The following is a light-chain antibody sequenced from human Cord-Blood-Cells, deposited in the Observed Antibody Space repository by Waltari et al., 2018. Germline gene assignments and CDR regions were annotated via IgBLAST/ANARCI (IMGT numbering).Light chain of an antibody. J-gene: IGLJ1*01. Sequence: SSELTQDPAVSVALGQTVSITCQGDSLRSYYASWYQQKPGQAPVLVIYGKNNRPSGIPDRFSGSSSGNTASLTITGAQAEDEADYYCNSRDSSGNVFGTGTKVTVL. CDR3: NSRDSSGNV. CDR1: SLRSYY. CDR2: GKN. V-gene: IGLV3-19*01.